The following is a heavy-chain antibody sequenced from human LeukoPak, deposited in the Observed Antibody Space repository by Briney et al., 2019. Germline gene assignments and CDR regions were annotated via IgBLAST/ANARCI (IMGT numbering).Heavy chain of an antibody. V-gene: IGHV4-59*08. CDR2: VSDSGGT. D-gene: IGHD6-19*01. CDR1: GASFSDFY. Sequence: SETLSLTCTVSGASFSDFYWSWIRQSPGRGLEWIGYVSDSGGTSYNPSLKSRVTLSVDTSKNQFFLNLNSVTAADTAVYYCERHASGWVGELDYWGQGTLVTVSP. CDR3: ERHASGWVGELDY. J-gene: IGHJ4*02.